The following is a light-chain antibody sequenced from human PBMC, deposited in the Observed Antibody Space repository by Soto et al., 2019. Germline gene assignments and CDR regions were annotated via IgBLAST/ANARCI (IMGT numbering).Light chain of an antibody. CDR2: GAS. J-gene: IGKJ4*01. V-gene: IGKV3-15*01. CDR1: QSVSSN. Sequence: EIVMTQSPATLSVSPGERATLSCRASQSVSSNLAWYQQKPGQAPRLLIYGASTRATVIPARFSGSGSGTECTLTISSLQYEDFPVYFCQQYNNPLPFGGGAKVQIK. CDR3: QQYNNPLP.